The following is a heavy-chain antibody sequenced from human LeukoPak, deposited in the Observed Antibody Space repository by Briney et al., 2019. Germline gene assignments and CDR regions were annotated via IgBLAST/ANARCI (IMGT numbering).Heavy chain of an antibody. CDR2: INHSGST. CDR3: ARGPLIPHYGDYYGEGDY. Sequence: PSETRSLTCAVYGGSFSGYYWSWIRQPPGKGLEWIGEINHSGSTNYNPSLKSRVTISVDTSKNQFSLKLSSVTAADTAVYYCARGPLIPHYGDYYGEGDYWGQGTLVTVSS. J-gene: IGHJ4*02. D-gene: IGHD4-17*01. CDR1: GGSFSGYY. V-gene: IGHV4-34*01.